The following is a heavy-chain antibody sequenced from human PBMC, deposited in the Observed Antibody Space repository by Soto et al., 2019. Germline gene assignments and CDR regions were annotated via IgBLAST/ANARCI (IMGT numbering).Heavy chain of an antibody. CDR3: AREISYGLDV. J-gene: IGHJ6*01. CDR2: MNPNSGNT. V-gene: IGHV1-8*01. CDR1: GYTFTSYD. Sequence: QVQLGQSGAEVKKPGASVKVSCKASGYTFTSYDINWVRQATGQGLEWMGWMNPNSGNTGYAQKFQGRVTMTRNTSITTAYMGLRRLRSEDLAVYYGAREISYGLDVWGQGTTVTVSS.